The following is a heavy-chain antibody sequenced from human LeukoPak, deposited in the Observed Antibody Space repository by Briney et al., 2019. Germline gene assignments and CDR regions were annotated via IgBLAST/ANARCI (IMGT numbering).Heavy chain of an antibody. CDR3: AKSPTQISLLWFGPAPFDAFDI. CDR1: GFTFSSYG. D-gene: IGHD3-10*01. J-gene: IGHJ3*02. CDR2: ISYDGSNK. Sequence: GRSLRLSCAASGFTFSSYGMHWVRQAPGKGLEWVAVISYDGSNKYYADSVKGRFTISRDNSKNTLYLQMNSLRAEDTAVYYCAKSPTQISLLWFGPAPFDAFDIWGQGTMVTVSS. V-gene: IGHV3-30*18.